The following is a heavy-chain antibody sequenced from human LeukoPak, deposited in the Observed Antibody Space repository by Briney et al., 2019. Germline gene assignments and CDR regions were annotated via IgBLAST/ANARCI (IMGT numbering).Heavy chain of an antibody. V-gene: IGHV6-1*01. CDR1: GDSVSNNNAA. CDR2: TYYRSKWYT. D-gene: IGHD3-16*01. J-gene: IGHJ3*02. Sequence: PSQTLSLTCAISGDSVSNNNAAWNWIRQSPSRGLEWLGRTYYRSKWYTDYAVSVSSRITINPDASKNQFSLQLNSVTPEDTAVYYCASFSLRGSDAFDIWGQGTMVTVSS. CDR3: ASFSLRGSDAFDI.